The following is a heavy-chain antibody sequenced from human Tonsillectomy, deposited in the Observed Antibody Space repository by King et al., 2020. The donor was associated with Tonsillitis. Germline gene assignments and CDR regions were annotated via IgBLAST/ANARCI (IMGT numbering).Heavy chain of an antibody. J-gene: IGHJ4*02. CDR3: VGCITAAAVFDY. Sequence: TLKESGPTLVKPTQTLTLTCTFSGFSLSTFGVGVGWIRQPPGKALEWLAPIYWNDDQRYSPSLKSRLTITKDTSKNQVVLTLTNLDPVDTATYYCVGCITAAAVFDYWGQGTLVTVSS. CDR2: IYWNDDQ. V-gene: IGHV2-5*01. D-gene: IGHD6-13*01. CDR1: GFSLSTFGVG.